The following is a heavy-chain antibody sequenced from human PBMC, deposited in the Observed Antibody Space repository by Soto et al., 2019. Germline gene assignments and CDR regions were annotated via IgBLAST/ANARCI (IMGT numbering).Heavy chain of an antibody. D-gene: IGHD5-12*01. J-gene: IGHJ4*02. Sequence: SETLSLTXSIYSGSFSGYYWSWIRQPPGKGLEWIGEISQSGNTNYSPSLKSRVSISIDTSKEQFSLNLASVSAADTALYYFARAPKVSGSSQTRPDFWGQGTLVTVSS. V-gene: IGHV4-34*01. CDR1: SGSFSGYY. CDR3: ARAPKVSGSSQTRPDF. CDR2: ISQSGNT.